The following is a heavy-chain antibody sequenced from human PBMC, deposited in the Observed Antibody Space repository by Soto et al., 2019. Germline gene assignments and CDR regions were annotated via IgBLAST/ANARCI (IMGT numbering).Heavy chain of an antibody. Sequence: QVQLQESGPGLVEPSGTLSLTCAVSGGSISSSNWWSWVRQPPGKGLEWIGEIYRSGTTNYNPSLKGRVTISVDKSKNQFSLKLRSVTAADTAVYYCARDDHGDDFDLWGRGTLVTVSS. J-gene: IGHJ2*01. CDR3: ARDDHGDDFDL. V-gene: IGHV4-4*02. CDR2: IYRSGTT. D-gene: IGHD4-17*01. CDR1: GGSISSSNW.